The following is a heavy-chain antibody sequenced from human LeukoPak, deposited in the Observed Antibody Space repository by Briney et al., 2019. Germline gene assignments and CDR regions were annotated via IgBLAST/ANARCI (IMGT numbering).Heavy chain of an antibody. CDR1: GGSINNYY. CDR3: ARRYSGSYSVFGVFDL. V-gene: IGHV4-59*01. D-gene: IGHD1-26*01. J-gene: IGHJ3*01. Sequence: SETLSLTCTVSGGSINNYYWNWIRQPPGKGLEWIGYIFYTGRTNYNPSLKSRVTISVDTSKNEFSLKLSSVTAADTAVYYCARRYSGSYSVFGVFDLWGQGTMVTVSS. CDR2: IFYTGRT.